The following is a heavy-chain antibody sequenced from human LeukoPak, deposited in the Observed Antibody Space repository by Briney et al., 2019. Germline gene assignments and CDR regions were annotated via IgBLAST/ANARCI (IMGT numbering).Heavy chain of an antibody. V-gene: IGHV1-2*02. D-gene: IGHD2-2*01. Sequence: ASVKVSCKASGYTFTGYYMHRVRQAPGQGLEWMGWINPNSGGTNYAQKFQGRVTMTRDTSISTAYMELSRLRSDDTAVYYCARDPGGQLLKLFDYWGQGTLVTVSS. CDR2: INPNSGGT. CDR3: ARDPGGQLLKLFDY. CDR1: GYTFTGYY. J-gene: IGHJ4*02.